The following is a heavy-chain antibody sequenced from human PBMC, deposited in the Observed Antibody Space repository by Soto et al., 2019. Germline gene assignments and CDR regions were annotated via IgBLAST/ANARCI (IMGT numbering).Heavy chain of an antibody. CDR3: ARDQFPDYYDSSGYQRPDYGMDV. Sequence: TQCLTCHVAGSSRKRGDTCYWNWLRQPPGEGGEWVGYIYYSGSTYYNPSLKSRVTISVDTSKNQFSLKLSSVTAADTAVYYCARDQFPDYYDSSGYQRPDYGMDVWGQGTTVTVSS. J-gene: IGHJ6*02. CDR2: IYYSGST. V-gene: IGHV4-31*03. CDR1: GSSRKRGDTCY. D-gene: IGHD3-22*01.